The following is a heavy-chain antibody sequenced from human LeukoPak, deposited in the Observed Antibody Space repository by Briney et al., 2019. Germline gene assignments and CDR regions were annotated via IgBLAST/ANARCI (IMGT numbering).Heavy chain of an antibody. CDR3: ARHVGHDYGDHVPDY. J-gene: IGHJ4*02. CDR1: GVSISSSVYY. Sequence: SETLSLTCSVSGVSISSSVYYWGWIRQPPGKGLEWIGSIYYSGSTYYNPSLKSRVTISVDTSKNQFSLKLSSVTAADTAVYYCARHVGHDYGDHVPDYWGQGTLVTVSS. V-gene: IGHV4-39*01. D-gene: IGHD4-17*01. CDR2: IYYSGST.